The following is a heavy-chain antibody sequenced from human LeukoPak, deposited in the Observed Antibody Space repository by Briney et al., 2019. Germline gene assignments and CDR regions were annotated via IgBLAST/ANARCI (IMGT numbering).Heavy chain of an antibody. J-gene: IGHJ4*02. V-gene: IGHV1-2*02. CDR2: INPNSGGT. CDR1: GYSFTGYY. CDR3: ATGEIGDYFDY. Sequence: ASVKVSCKTSGYSFTGYYMHWVRQAPGQGLEWMGWINPNSGGTKYAQKFQGRVTMTRDTSISTAYMELSSLRSEDTAVYYCATGEIGDYFDYWGQGTLVTVSS. D-gene: IGHD5-24*01.